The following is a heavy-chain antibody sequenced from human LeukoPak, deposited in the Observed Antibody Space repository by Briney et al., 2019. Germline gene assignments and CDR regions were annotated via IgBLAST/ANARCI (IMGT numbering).Heavy chain of an antibody. CDR3: ARVSRSGNEYY. J-gene: IGHJ4*01. Sequence: GASVKVSCKASGYTFTSYGISWVRQAPGQGLEWMGWISTYNGETKYARNLQGRVTMTTDASTSTAYMELRSLQSDDTAVYYCARVSRSGNEYYWGHGTLVTVSS. D-gene: IGHD2/OR15-2a*01. CDR2: ISTYNGET. V-gene: IGHV1-18*01. CDR1: GYTFTSYG.